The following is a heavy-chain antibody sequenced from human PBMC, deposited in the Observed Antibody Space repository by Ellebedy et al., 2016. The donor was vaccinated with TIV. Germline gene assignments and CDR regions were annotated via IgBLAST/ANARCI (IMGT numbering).Heavy chain of an antibody. CDR1: GFTFTSGFSFSSYA. CDR3: ARYNGWLGFDY. J-gene: IGHJ4*02. CDR2: IGMSAGVT. D-gene: IGHD6-19*01. Sequence: GGSQRLSXAASGFTFTSGFSFSSYAMSWVRHPPGKGLEWVSHIGMSAGVTNHAVSVKGRFTISRDNSKNTVYLQMDSLRAEDTAIYYCARYNGWLGFDYWGQGTPVTVSS. V-gene: IGHV3-23*01.